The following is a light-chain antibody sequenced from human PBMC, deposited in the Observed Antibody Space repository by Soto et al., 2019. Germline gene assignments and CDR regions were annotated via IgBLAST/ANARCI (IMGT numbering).Light chain of an antibody. CDR1: QSVSSSY. CDR2: GAS. CDR3: QQYGSSLRT. J-gene: IGKJ1*01. Sequence: EIVMTQSPATLSVSPGEGATLSCRASQSVSSSYLAWYQQKPGQAPRLLIYGASSRATGIPDRFSGSGSGTDFTLTISRLEPEDFAVYYCQQYGSSLRTFGQGTKVEIK. V-gene: IGKV3-20*01.